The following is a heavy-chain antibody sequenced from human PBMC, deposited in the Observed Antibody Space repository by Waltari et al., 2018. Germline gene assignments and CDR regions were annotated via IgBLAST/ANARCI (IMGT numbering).Heavy chain of an antibody. CDR2: IKPDGTEE. V-gene: IGHV3-7*01. CDR3: ARDDGIRTVDY. D-gene: IGHD1-20*01. CDR1: GFSCMSYW. Sequence: QLVESGGGLVQLGGSLRLACVVSGFSCMSYWMRWVRHTPGKELESVANIKPDGTEEYYVDYVKGRFTISRDNAKNSLYLQMNSLRAEDTAVYYCARDDGIRTVDYWGQGTLVTVSS. J-gene: IGHJ4*02.